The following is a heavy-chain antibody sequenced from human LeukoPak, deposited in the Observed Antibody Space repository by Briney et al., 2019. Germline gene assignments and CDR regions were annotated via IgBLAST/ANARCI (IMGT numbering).Heavy chain of an antibody. CDR2: IYPGDSDT. V-gene: IGHV5-51*01. CDR1: GYSSTSYW. CDR3: ARGSSGWTEYHYFDY. Sequence: GESLKIPCKGSGYSSTSYWIGWVRQLPGKGLEWMGIIYPGDSDTRYSPSFQGQVTISADKSISTAYLQWSSLKASDTAMYYCARGSSGWTEYHYFDYWGQGTLVAVSS. D-gene: IGHD6-19*01. J-gene: IGHJ4*02.